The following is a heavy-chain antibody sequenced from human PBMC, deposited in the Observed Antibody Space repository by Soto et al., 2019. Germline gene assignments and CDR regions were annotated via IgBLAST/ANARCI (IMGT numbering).Heavy chain of an antibody. CDR3: AKSDGIFGTPVGYCSGGSCSNLDY. CDR2: ISAGGGST. V-gene: IGHV3-23*01. Sequence: GGSLRLSCAASGFTFSSYAMSWVRQAPGKGLEWVSAISAGGGSTYYADSVKGRFTISKDNSKNTLSLQMNGLRAEDTAVYYCAKSDGIFGTPVGYCSGGSCSNLDYWGQGTLVTVSS. CDR1: GFTFSSYA. J-gene: IGHJ4*02. D-gene: IGHD2-15*01.